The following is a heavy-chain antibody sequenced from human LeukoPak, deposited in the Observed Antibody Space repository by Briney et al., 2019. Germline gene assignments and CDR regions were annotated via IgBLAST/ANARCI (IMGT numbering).Heavy chain of an antibody. CDR2: TRNKANSYTT. D-gene: IGHD3-3*01. J-gene: IGHJ4*02. CDR3: ARYYDFWSGYYRYSKEGFDY. CDR1: GFTFSDHY. V-gene: IGHV3-72*01. Sequence: GGSLRLSCAASGFTFSDHYMDWVRQAPGKGLEWVGRTRNKANSYTTEYAASVKGRFTISRDDSKNSLYLQMNSLKTEDTAVYYCARYYDFWSGYYRYSKEGFDYWGQGTLVTVSS.